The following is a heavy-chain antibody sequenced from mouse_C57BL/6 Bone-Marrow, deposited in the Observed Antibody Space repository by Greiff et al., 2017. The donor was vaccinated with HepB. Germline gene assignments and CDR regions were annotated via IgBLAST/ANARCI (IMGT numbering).Heavy chain of an antibody. CDR1: GISITTGNYR. Sequence: EVKVIESGPGLVKPSQTVFLTCTVTGISITTGNYRWSWIRQFPGNKLEWIGYIYYSGTITYNPSLTSRTTITRDTPKNQFFLEMNSLTAEDTATYYCARSPDLPYAMDYWGQGTSVTVSS. J-gene: IGHJ4*01. V-gene: IGHV3-5*01. D-gene: IGHD2-1*01. CDR2: IYYSGTI. CDR3: ARSPDLPYAMDY.